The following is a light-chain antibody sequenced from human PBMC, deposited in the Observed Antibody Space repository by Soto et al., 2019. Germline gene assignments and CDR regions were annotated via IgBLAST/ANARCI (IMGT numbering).Light chain of an antibody. Sequence: QSVLTQPFSASGTPGQRVTISCSGSSSNIGSHTVNWYQHLPGTAPKLLIYSNNQRPSGVPDRFSGSKSGASASLAISGLQSDDEADYYCATWDDSLNVVFSGGTKLTVL. CDR3: ATWDDSLNVV. CDR1: SSNIGSHT. CDR2: SNN. J-gene: IGLJ2*01. V-gene: IGLV1-44*01.